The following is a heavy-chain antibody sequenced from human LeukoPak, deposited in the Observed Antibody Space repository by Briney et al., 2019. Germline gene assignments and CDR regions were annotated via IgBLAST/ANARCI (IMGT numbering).Heavy chain of an antibody. Sequence: SETLFLTCAVYGGSFSGYYWSWIRQPPGKGLEWIGEINHSGSTNYNPSLKSRVTISVDTSKNQFSLKLSSVTAADTAVYYCARVKRRITMIDAYNWFDPWGQGTLVTVSS. CDR2: INHSGST. CDR3: ARVKRRITMIDAYNWFDP. D-gene: IGHD3-22*01. J-gene: IGHJ5*02. V-gene: IGHV4-34*01. CDR1: GGSFSGYY.